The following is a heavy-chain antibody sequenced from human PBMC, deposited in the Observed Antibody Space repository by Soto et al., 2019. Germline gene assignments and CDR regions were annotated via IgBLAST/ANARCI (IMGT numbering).Heavy chain of an antibody. D-gene: IGHD2-8*01. V-gene: IGHV3-48*02. CDR3: AKYCSSDVCFDY. CDR2: ISGSGNTK. CDR1: GFTFSSCS. Sequence: GGSLRLSCASSGFTFSSCSMNWVRQAPGKGLEWVSFISGSGNTKYYADSVKGRFTISRDNAKNSLYLQMSSLRDEDTAVYYCAKYCSSDVCFDYWGQGTLVTVSS. J-gene: IGHJ4*02.